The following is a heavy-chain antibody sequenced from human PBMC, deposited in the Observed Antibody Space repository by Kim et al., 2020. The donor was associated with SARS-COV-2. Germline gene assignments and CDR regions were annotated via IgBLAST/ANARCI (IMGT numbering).Heavy chain of an antibody. CDR1: GYTFTSYY. V-gene: IGHV1-46*01. J-gene: IGHJ4*02. CDR2: INPSGGST. D-gene: IGHD3-22*01. CDR3: ARDPIPDSSGYYGFVPVFDY. Sequence: ASVKVSCKASGYTFTSYYMHWVRQAPGQGLEWMGIINPSGGSTSYAQKFQGRVTMTRDTSTSTVYMELSSLRSEDTAVYYCARDPIPDSSGYYGFVPVFDYWGQGTLVTVSS.